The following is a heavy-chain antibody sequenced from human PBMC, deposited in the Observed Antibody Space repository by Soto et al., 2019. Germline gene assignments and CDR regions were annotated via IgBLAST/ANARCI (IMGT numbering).Heavy chain of an antibody. Sequence: QVQLQESGPGLVRPSQTLSLTCSVSGASIYNGGYFWSGIRQAPGKGLEWIGHIHNSGSPYNTPYLKNRSTISEETTMDLFSLALSSVTAADTAMYYCARGSTTEKVDSWGQGLLVTVSS. CDR2: IHNSGSP. V-gene: IGHV4-30-4*01. J-gene: IGHJ4*02. CDR1: GASIYNGGYF. CDR3: ARGSTTEKVDS.